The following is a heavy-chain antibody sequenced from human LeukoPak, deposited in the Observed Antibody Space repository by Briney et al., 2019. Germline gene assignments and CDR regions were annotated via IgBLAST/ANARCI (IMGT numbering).Heavy chain of an antibody. J-gene: IGHJ4*02. CDR1: GFTFTDYY. D-gene: IGHD6-13*01. CDR3: ATGEKIAETGKANDY. V-gene: IGHV3-11*03. Sequence: KTGGSLRLSCAASGFTFTDYYMSWIRQAPGKGLEWVAYISSSGSYTNYADSVKGRFTISRDNAKNSLYLQMNRLRAEDTAFYYCATGEKIAETGKANDYWGQGTLVTVSS. CDR2: ISSSGSYT.